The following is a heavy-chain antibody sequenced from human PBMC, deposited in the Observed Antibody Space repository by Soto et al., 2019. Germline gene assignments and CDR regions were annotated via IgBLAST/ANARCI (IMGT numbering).Heavy chain of an antibody. CDR3: ARLHGST. V-gene: IGHV4-59*08. CDR1: GGSISSYY. CDR2: IYYSGST. J-gene: IGHJ4*02. Sequence: QVQLQESGPGLVQPSETLSLTCTVSGGSISSYYWSWIRQPPGKGLEWIGYIYYSGSTNYNPPLTSRVTIPVDTSKNQFALKLSSVTAADTAVYYCARLHGSTWGQGTLVTVSS.